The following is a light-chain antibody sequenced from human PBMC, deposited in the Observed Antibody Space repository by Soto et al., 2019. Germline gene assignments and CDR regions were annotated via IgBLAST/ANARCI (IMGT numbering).Light chain of an antibody. Sequence: DIQMTQSPSSLSASVGDRVTITCQASQGIRNYLNWYQQKPGKAPKLLIFDASNLETGVPSRFSGSGFGTDFTFTISSLQPEDIATYYCQQYNTLVSFGGGTKVEIK. CDR3: QQYNTLVS. V-gene: IGKV1-33*01. CDR1: QGIRNY. J-gene: IGKJ4*01. CDR2: DAS.